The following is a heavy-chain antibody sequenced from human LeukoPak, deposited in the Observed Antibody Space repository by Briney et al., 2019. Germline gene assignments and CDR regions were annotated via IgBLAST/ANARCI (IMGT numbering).Heavy chain of an antibody. CDR3: AREDYYGSGSLGS. CDR1: GFTFSSYS. V-gene: IGHV3-21*01. Sequence: GGSLRLSCAASGFTFSSYSMNWVRQAPGKGLEWVSSISSSSSYIYYADSVKGRFTISRDNAKNSLYLQMNSPRAEDTAVYYCAREDYYGSGSLGSWGQGTLVTVSS. J-gene: IGHJ5*02. D-gene: IGHD3-10*01. CDR2: ISSSSSYI.